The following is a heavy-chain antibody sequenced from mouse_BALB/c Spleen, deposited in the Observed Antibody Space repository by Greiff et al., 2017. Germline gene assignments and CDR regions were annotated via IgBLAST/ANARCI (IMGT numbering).Heavy chain of an antibody. D-gene: IGHD2-1*01. CDR3: AREGYGNYEGAMDY. CDR2: INPYNDGT. V-gene: IGHV1-14*01. Sequence: EVKLQESGPELVKPGASVKMSCTASGYTFTSYVMHWVKQKPGQGLEWIGYINPYNDGTKYNEKFKGKATLTSDKSSSTAYMELSSLTSEDSAVYYCAREGYGNYEGAMDYWGQGTSVTVSS. J-gene: IGHJ4*01. CDR1: GYTFTSYV.